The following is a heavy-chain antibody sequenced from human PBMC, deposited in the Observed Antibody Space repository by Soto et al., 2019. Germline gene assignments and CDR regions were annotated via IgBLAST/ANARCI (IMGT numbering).Heavy chain of an antibody. CDR3: GGRAEAGPRGNWFDP. D-gene: IGHD6-13*01. CDR1: GWSFSGYY. Sequence: SETLSLTCAVYGWSFSGYYWSWIRQPPGKGLEWIGEINHSGSTNYNPSLKSRVTISVDTSKNQFSLKLSSVTAADTAVYYCGGRAEAGPRGNWFDPWGQGTLVTVSS. J-gene: IGHJ5*02. CDR2: INHSGST. V-gene: IGHV4-34*01.